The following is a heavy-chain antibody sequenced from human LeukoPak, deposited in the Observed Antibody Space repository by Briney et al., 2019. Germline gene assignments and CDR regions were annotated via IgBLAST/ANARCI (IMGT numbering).Heavy chain of an antibody. Sequence: PSETLSLTRAVYGGSLRGYYWSWIRQPPGKGLEWMGEINHRGSTNYTPPLKSRVTISVDTSKNQFSLKLSSVTAADTAVYYCARESHHPQYYYGSGSYRRPYYYYYMDVWGKGTTVTVSS. V-gene: IGHV4-34*01. J-gene: IGHJ6*03. CDR3: ARESHHPQYYYGSGSYRRPYYYYYMDV. CDR2: INHRGST. CDR1: GGSLRGYY. D-gene: IGHD3-10*01.